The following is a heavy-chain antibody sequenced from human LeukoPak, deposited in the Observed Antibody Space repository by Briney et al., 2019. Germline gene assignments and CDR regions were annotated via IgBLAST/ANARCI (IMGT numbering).Heavy chain of an antibody. Sequence: GGSLRLSCAASGFTFSSYGMSWVRQAPGKGLEWVSSISGSGGSTYYADSVKGRFTISRDNSKNTLYLQMNSLRAEDTAVYYCASTVIRSYYYYYYMDVWGKGTKVTISS. CDR1: GFTFSSYG. CDR3: ASTVIRSYYYYYYMDV. CDR2: ISGSGGST. V-gene: IGHV3-23*01. J-gene: IGHJ6*03. D-gene: IGHD3-22*01.